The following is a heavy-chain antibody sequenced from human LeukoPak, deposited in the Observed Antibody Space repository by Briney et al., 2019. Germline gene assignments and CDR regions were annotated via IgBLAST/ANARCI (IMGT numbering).Heavy chain of an antibody. D-gene: IGHD3-10*01. J-gene: IGHJ6*03. V-gene: IGHV3-9*01. CDR1: GFTFDDFG. CDR3: AKDYGSGSRGDSFYYMDV. Sequence: GGSLRLSCTASGFTFDDFGMHWVRQAPGKGLEWVSGISWDSGYIGYADSVKGRVTISRENAKNSLYLQMNSLRAEDTALYYCAKDYGSGSRGDSFYYMDVWGKGTTVSISS. CDR2: ISWDSGYI.